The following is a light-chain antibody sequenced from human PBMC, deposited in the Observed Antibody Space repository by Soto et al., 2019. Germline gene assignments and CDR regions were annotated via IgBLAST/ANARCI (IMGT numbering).Light chain of an antibody. V-gene: IGKV3-15*01. CDR3: QEYDRWPRGT. CDR2: GAS. Sequence: VMTQSPATLSVSPGERATLSCRASQSVNSNLAWYQQKPGQAPRLLLYGASTRATGIPARFSGIGSGTEFTLTISSLQSEDFAVYYCQEYDRWPRGTFGQGTRLEIK. J-gene: IGKJ5*01. CDR1: QSVNSN.